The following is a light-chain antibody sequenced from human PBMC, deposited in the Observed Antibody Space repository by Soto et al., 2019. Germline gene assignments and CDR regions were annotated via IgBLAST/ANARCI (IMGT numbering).Light chain of an antibody. Sequence: DLQVTQSPSSLSASVGERVTITCRASQTIKSYLNWYQLTPGKAPKLLIFAASSLKSGVPSRFSGHGSATDFTLTITDLQPEDFATYYCQQSFTSARTFGPGTRLEIK. CDR1: QTIKSY. V-gene: IGKV1-39*01. CDR2: AAS. J-gene: IGKJ2*01. CDR3: QQSFTSART.